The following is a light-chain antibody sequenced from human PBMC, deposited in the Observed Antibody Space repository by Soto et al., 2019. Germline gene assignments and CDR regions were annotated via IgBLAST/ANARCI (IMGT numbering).Light chain of an antibody. V-gene: IGKV3-11*01. J-gene: IGKJ1*01. CDR1: QSVSSS. CDR3: QQRYSWIRV. Sequence: FVVTQSPDTLSLSPGETATLSCRASQSVSSSVAWYQHKPGQSPRLVVYSGYKRSAGIPARFSGSGSGTDFTLTITSLENDDFAVYYCQQRYSWIRVFGPGTKGEVK. CDR2: SGY.